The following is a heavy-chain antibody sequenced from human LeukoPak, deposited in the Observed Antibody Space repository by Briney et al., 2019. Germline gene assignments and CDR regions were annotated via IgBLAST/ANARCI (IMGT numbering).Heavy chain of an antibody. J-gene: IGHJ1*01. CDR2: ISGSGGST. D-gene: IGHD6-13*01. V-gene: IGHV3-23*01. CDR1: GFTFSSYA. Sequence: GGSLRLSCAASGFTFSSYATSWVRQAPGKGLEWVSAISGSGGSTYYADSGKGRFTISRDNSKNTLYLQMNSLRAEDTAVYYCAKDPYSSSWYFYFQHWGQGTLVTVSS. CDR3: AKDPYSSSWYFYFQH.